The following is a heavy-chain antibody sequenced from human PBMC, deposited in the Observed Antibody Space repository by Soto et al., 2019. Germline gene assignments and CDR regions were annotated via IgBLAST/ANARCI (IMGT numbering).Heavy chain of an antibody. V-gene: IGHV1-18*01. CDR3: ARSYGSGRNLRPYDY. Sequence: ASVEVSCKASGYTFTSYHINWVRQAPGQGLEWMGWISVNNDNTNYVQKLQGRVTMTTDTSTSTAYMELRSLRSDDTAIYYCARSYGSGRNLRPYDYWGQGSLVTVSS. CDR2: ISVNNDNT. J-gene: IGHJ4*02. CDR1: GYTFTSYH. D-gene: IGHD3-10*01.